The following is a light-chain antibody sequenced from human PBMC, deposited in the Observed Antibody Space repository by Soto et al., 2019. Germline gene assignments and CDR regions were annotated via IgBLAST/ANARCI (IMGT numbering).Light chain of an antibody. Sequence: DIQMTQSPSSLSASVGNRVIITCRASQSISGWLAWYQQKPGRAPNLLIYKASTLASGVPSRFSGSGSGTEFTLTISSLQPDDFATYYCQQYNSYPCTFGQGTKVDIK. V-gene: IGKV1-5*03. J-gene: IGKJ2*02. CDR1: QSISGW. CDR3: QQYNSYPCT. CDR2: KAS.